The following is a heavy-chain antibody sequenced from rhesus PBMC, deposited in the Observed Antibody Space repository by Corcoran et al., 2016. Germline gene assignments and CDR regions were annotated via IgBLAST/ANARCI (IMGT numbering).Heavy chain of an antibody. Sequence: QVQLQESGPGLVKPSETLSLTCAVSDYSISNNYWRWIRKPPGKGLEWIGFIYGRTGNPHYNPSLKRRVTISTDTSKNQFSLKLSSVTSADTAVYYCARTYFYGSGYYYYFDYWGQGVLVTVSS. CDR1: DYSISNNY. CDR3: ARTYFYGSGYYYYFDY. CDR2: IYGRTGNP. V-gene: IGHV4-147*01. J-gene: IGHJ4*01. D-gene: IGHD3-28*01.